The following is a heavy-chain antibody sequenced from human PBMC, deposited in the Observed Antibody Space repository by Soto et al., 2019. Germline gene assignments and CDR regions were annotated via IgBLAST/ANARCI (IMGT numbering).Heavy chain of an antibody. D-gene: IGHD5-12*01. J-gene: IGHJ4*02. CDR2: ISGSAFST. Sequence: GGSLRLSCAASGFTFSSYAMSWVRQAPGKGLEWVSVISGSAFSTYYADSVKGRFTISRDNSKNTLYLQMNSLRAEDTAVYYGAKGHKSDYDCYFDYWGQGTLVTVSS. CDR1: GFTFSSYA. CDR3: AKGHKSDYDCYFDY. V-gene: IGHV3-23*01.